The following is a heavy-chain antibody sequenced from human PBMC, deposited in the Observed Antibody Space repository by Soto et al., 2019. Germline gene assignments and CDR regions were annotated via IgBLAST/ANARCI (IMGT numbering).Heavy chain of an antibody. J-gene: IGHJ4*02. CDR1: GGSINNYY. CDR3: ARVYSGSYYEFDY. D-gene: IGHD1-26*01. CDR2: IYTSGST. V-gene: IGHV4-4*07. Sequence: ETLSLTCTVPGGSINNYYWSWIRQPAGKGLEWIGRIYTSGSTNYNPSLKSRVTMSVDTSKNQFSLKLSSVTAADTAVYYCARVYSGSYYEFDYWGQGTLVTVSS.